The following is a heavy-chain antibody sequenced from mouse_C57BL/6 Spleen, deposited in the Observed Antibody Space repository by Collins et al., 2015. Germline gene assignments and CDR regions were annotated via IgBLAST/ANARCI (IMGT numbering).Heavy chain of an antibody. V-gene: IGHV1-81*01. D-gene: IGHD1-1*02. CDR2: IYPRSGNT. CDR3: ARSAGNWYFDV. J-gene: IGHJ1*03. Sequence: WVKQRTGQGLEWIGEIYPRSGNTYYNEKFKGKATLTADKSSSTAYMELRSLTSEDSAVYFCARSAGNWYFDVWGTGTTVTVSS.